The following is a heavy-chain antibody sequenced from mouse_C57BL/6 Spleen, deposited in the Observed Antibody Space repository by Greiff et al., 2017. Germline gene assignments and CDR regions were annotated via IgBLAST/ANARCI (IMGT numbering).Heavy chain of an antibody. CDR1: GFTFSDFY. V-gene: IGHV7-1*01. CDR3: ARRYYYGPWYFDV. Sequence: EVQLVESGGGLVQSGRSLRLSCATSGFTFSDFYMEWVRQAPGKGLGWSAASRNKANDYTTEYSASVKGRFIVSRDTSQSILYLQMNALRAEDTAIYYCARRYYYGPWYFDVWGTGTTVTVSS. D-gene: IGHD1-1*01. J-gene: IGHJ1*03. CDR2: SRNKANDYTT.